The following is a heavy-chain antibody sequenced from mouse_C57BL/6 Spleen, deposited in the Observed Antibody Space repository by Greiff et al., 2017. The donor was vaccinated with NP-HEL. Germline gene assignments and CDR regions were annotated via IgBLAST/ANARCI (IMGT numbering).Heavy chain of an antibody. CDR2: TNPTNGRT. D-gene: IGHD1-1*01. V-gene: IGHV1S81*02. J-gene: IGHJ2*01. Sequence: QVQLQQPGAELVKAGASVKMSCKASGYTFTSYWMHWVKQRLGQGLEWFAETNPTNGRTYYNEKFKSKATLTVDQSSSTAYMLLSGPTFEDSAVYYCARIKQIVATYFDYGGQGTTLTVSS. CDR1: GYTFTSYW. CDR3: ARIKQIVATYFDY.